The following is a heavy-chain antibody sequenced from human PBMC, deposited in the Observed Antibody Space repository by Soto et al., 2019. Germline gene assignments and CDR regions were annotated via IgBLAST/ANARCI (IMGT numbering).Heavy chain of an antibody. J-gene: IGHJ4*02. V-gene: IGHV4-30-2*01. Sequence: QLQLQESGSGLVKPSQTLSLTCAVSGGSISSGGYSWSWIRQPPGKGLEWIGYMYHSGRTYYNPSLKSRVTIPIDRSKNQFSLKLSSVTAADKALYYCARVPDYVGQSIMVTVSS. CDR2: MYHSGRT. CDR1: GGSISSGGYS. CDR3: ARVPDY.